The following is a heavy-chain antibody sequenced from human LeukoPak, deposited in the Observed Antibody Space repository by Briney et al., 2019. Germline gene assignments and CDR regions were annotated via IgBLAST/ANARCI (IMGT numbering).Heavy chain of an antibody. Sequence: SETLSLTCTVSGGSISSFYWSWIRQPAGKGLEWIGYIYYSGSTNYNPSLKSRVTISVNTSKNQFSLKLSSVTAADTAVYYCARDRYDSSGYDAFDIWGQGTMVTVSS. CDR3: ARDRYDSSGYDAFDI. CDR2: IYYSGST. J-gene: IGHJ3*02. D-gene: IGHD3-22*01. V-gene: IGHV4-59*01. CDR1: GGSISSFY.